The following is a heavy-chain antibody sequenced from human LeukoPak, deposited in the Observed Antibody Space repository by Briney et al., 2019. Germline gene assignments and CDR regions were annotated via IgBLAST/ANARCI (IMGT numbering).Heavy chain of an antibody. D-gene: IGHD2-2*01. J-gene: IGHJ6*04. CDR1: GGSISSSSYY. CDR2: ICYSGST. CDR3: ARVTDCSSTSCYLMDV. V-gene: IGHV4-39*01. Sequence: SETLSLTCTVSGGSISSSSYYWGWIRQPPGKGLEWIGSICYSGSTYYNPSLKSRVTISVDTSKNQFSLKLSSVTAADTAVYYCARVTDCSSTSCYLMDVWGKGTTVTVSS.